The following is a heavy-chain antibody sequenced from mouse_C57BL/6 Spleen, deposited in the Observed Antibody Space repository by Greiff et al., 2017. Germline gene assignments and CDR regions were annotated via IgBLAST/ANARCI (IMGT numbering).Heavy chain of an antibody. CDR2: IYPGSGNT. CDR1: GYTFTDYY. V-gene: IGHV1-76*01. D-gene: IGHD1-1*01. Sequence: VQLQQSGAELVRPGASVKLSCKASGYTFTDYYINWVKQRPGQGLEWIARIYPGSGNTYYNEKFKGKATLPAEKSSSTAYMQLSSLTSEDSAVYFCAREDYYGSSYGYFDYWGQGTTLTVSS. J-gene: IGHJ2*01. CDR3: AREDYYGSSYGYFDY.